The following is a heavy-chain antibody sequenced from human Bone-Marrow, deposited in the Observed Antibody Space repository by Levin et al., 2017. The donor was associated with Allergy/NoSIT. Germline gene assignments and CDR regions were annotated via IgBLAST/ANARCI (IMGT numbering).Heavy chain of an antibody. CDR1: GYTFTNYY. Sequence: GESLKISCKTSGYTFTNYYLNWVRQAPGLGLEWMGRINPNSGGTEFAQNFQARVTMTRDTSITTAYMELTRLTSDDTAVYYCAKDWARVWSSDDPYFDSWGQGTPVTVSS. CDR3: AKDWARVWSSDDPYFDS. CDR2: INPNSGGT. J-gene: IGHJ4*02. V-gene: IGHV1-2*06. D-gene: IGHD1-1*01.